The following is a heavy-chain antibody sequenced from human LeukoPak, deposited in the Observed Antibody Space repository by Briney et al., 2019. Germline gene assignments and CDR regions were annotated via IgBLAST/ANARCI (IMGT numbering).Heavy chain of an antibody. CDR2: IIPIFGTA. Sequence: SVKVSCKASGGTFSSYAISWVRQAPGQGLEWMGGIIPIFGTANYAQKFQGRVTITANESTSTAYMELSSLRSEDTAVYYCARAYDYVWGSYRRREVYYFDYWGQGTLVTVSS. J-gene: IGHJ4*02. D-gene: IGHD3-16*02. V-gene: IGHV1-69*01. CDR3: ARAYDYVWGSYRRREVYYFDY. CDR1: GGTFSSYA.